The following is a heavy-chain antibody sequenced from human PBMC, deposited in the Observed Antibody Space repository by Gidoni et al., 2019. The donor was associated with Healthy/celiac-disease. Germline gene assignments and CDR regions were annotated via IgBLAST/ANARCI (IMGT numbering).Heavy chain of an antibody. CDR3: ARMESSWDHAEYFQH. V-gene: IGHV5-51*01. CDR2: ISPGDSDT. D-gene: IGHD6-13*01. Sequence: EVQLVQSGAEVKKPGESLKISCTGSGYSFTSYWIGWVRQMPGKGLEWMGIISPGDSDTRYSPSFQGQVTISADKSISTAYLQWSSLKASDTAMYYCARMESSWDHAEYFQHWGQGTLVTVSS. J-gene: IGHJ1*01. CDR1: GYSFTSYW.